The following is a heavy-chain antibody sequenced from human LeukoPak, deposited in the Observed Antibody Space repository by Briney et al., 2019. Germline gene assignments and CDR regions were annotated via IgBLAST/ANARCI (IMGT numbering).Heavy chain of an antibody. CDR2: ISAYNGNT. CDR1: GYTFTSYG. V-gene: IGHV1-18*04. J-gene: IGHJ4*02. D-gene: IGHD3-10*01. Sequence: ASVKVSCKASGYTFTSYGISWVRQAPGQGLEWMGWISAYNGNTNYAQKLQGRVTMTTDTSTSTAYMELRSLRSDDTAVYYCARGSRGVLLWFGELLPDFDYWGQGTLVTVSS. CDR3: ARGSRGVLLWFGELLPDFDY.